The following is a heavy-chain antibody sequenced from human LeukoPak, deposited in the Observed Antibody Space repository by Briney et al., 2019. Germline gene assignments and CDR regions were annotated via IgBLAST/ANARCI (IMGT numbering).Heavy chain of an antibody. Sequence: PGGSLRLSCAASGFTFSSYWMHWVRQAPGKGLVCVSRITSDGSSTSYADSVRGRFTISRDNAKNMVYLQMNSLRAEDTAVYYCARDLTGAVFDFWGQGTLVTVSS. CDR1: GFTFSSYW. J-gene: IGHJ4*02. CDR3: ARDLTGAVFDF. V-gene: IGHV3-74*01. CDR2: ITSDGSST. D-gene: IGHD1-26*01.